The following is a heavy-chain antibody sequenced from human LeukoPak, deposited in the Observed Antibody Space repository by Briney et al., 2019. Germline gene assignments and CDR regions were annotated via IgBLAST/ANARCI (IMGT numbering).Heavy chain of an antibody. D-gene: IGHD3-22*01. CDR1: GFTFSSYW. Sequence: GGSLRLSCAASGFTFSSYWMSWVRQAPGKGLEWVAFIRYDGSNKYYADSVKGRFTISRDNSKNTLYLQMNSLRAEDTAVYYCAKVIALPSPSLYGSSGTHAFDIWGQGTMVTVSS. CDR3: AKVIALPSPSLYGSSGTHAFDI. CDR2: IRYDGSNK. V-gene: IGHV3-30*02. J-gene: IGHJ3*02.